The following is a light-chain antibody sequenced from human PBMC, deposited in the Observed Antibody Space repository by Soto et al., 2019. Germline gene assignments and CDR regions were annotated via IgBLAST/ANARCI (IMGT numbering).Light chain of an antibody. CDR2: GNS. CDR1: SSNIGAGYD. V-gene: IGLV1-40*01. CDR3: QSYDSSLSGYV. Sequence: QSVLTQPPSVSGAPGQGVTISCTGSSSNIGAGYDVRWYQQLPGTAPKLLIYGNSNRPSGVPDRFSGSKSGTSASLAITGLQAEDEADYYCQSYDSSLSGYVFGTGTKVTV. J-gene: IGLJ1*01.